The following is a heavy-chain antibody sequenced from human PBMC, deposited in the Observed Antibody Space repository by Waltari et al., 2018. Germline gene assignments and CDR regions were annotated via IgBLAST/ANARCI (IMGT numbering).Heavy chain of an antibody. J-gene: IGHJ6*03. CDR1: GGTFSSYA. CDR3: ARDLGQLVYYYYYMDV. V-gene: IGHV1-69*01. CDR2: LIPIFGTA. Sequence: EVKKPGYSVKVSCKASGGTFSSYAISWVRQAPGQGLEWMGGLIPIFGTANYAQKFQGRGTITADESTSTAYMELSSLRSEDTAVYYCARDLGQLVYYYYYMDVWGKGTTVTVSS. D-gene: IGHD6-6*01.